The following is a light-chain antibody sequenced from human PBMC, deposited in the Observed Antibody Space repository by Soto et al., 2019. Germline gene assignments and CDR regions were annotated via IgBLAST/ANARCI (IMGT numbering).Light chain of an antibody. V-gene: IGKV1-5*01. CDR3: LQYNGYYRT. CDR1: QTISGW. Sequence: DIQITQSPATLSSYLLDTVTITCRASQTISGWLAWYQQRPGKAPNLLIFDASTLESGVPSRFSGSGSGTTFTLTISSLQSDDFATYYCLQYNGYYRTFGQGTKVDIK. CDR2: DAS. J-gene: IGKJ1*01.